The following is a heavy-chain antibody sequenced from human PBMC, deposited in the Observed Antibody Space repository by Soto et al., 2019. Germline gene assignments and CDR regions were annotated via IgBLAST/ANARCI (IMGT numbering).Heavy chain of an antibody. Sequence: GGSLRLSCAASGFTFDDYAMHWVRQAPGKGLEWVSGISWNSGSIGYADSVKGRFTISRDNAKNSLYLQMNSLRAEDTALYYCAKSHLLTSGWFFHFDYCGQGTLVTVSS. D-gene: IGHD6-19*01. V-gene: IGHV3-9*01. J-gene: IGHJ4*02. CDR1: GFTFDDYA. CDR3: AKSHLLTSGWFFHFDY. CDR2: ISWNSGSI.